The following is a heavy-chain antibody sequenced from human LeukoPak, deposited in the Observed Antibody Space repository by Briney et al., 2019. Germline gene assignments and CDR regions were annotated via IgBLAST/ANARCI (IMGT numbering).Heavy chain of an antibody. Sequence: SETLSLTCAVYGGSFSGYYWSWIRQPPGKGLEWIGSIYYSGSTYYNPSLKSRVTISVDTSKNQFSLKLSSVTAADTAVYYCARLGSYDAFDIWGQGTMVTVSS. V-gene: IGHV4-34*01. J-gene: IGHJ3*02. D-gene: IGHD3-16*01. CDR1: GGSFSGYY. CDR3: ARLGSYDAFDI. CDR2: IYYSGST.